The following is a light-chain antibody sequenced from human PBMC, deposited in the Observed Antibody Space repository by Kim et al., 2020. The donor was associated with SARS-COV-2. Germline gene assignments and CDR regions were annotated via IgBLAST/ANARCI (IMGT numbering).Light chain of an antibody. CDR3: QQYDNLSLT. CDR2: DAS. V-gene: IGKV1-33*01. CDR1: QDSSNY. J-gene: IGKJ4*01. Sequence: DLQMTQSPSSLSASVGDRVTITCQASQDSSNYLNWYQQKPGKAPKLLIYDASNLETGVPSRFSGSGSGTDFTFTISSLQPEDIATYYCQQYDNLSLTFGGGTKFDIK.